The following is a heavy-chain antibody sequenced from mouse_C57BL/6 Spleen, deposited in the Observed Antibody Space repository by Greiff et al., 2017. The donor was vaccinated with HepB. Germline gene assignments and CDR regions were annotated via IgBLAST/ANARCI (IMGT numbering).Heavy chain of an antibody. V-gene: IGHV1-52*01. CDR3: ARRGIITTVVATYYFDY. CDR1: GYTFTSYW. Sequence: QVQLQQPGAELVRPGSSVKLSCKASGYTFTSYWMHWVKQRPIQGLEWIGNIDPSDSETHYNQKFKDKATLTVDKSSSTAYMQLSSLTSEDSAVYYCARRGIITTVVATYYFDYCGQGTTLTVSS. J-gene: IGHJ2*01. D-gene: IGHD1-1*01. CDR2: IDPSDSET.